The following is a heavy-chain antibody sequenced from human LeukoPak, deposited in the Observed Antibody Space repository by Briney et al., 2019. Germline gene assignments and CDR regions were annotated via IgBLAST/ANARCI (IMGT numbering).Heavy chain of an antibody. CDR1: GYTFTSYG. CDR2: ISAYNGNT. V-gene: IGHV1-18*04. CDR3: ARDGDSPNVNAFDI. J-gene: IGHJ3*02. Sequence: ASVNVSCKASGYTFTSYGISWVRQAPGQGLEWMGWISAYNGNTNYAQKLQGRVTMTTDTSTSTAYMELRSLRSDDTAVYYCARDGDSPNVNAFDIWGQGTMVTVYS. D-gene: IGHD5-18*01.